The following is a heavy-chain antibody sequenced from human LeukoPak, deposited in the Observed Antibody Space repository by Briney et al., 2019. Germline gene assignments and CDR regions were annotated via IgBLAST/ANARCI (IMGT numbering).Heavy chain of an antibody. Sequence: PGGSLRLSCAASGFTFSSYSMSWVRQAPGKGLEWVANIKQDGSEKHSVDSVKGRFTISRDNAKKSLYLQMNSLRAEDTAVYYCARELNFDYWGQGTPVTVSS. V-gene: IGHV3-7*01. CDR3: ARELNFDY. J-gene: IGHJ4*02. CDR1: GFTFSSYS. CDR2: IKQDGSEK.